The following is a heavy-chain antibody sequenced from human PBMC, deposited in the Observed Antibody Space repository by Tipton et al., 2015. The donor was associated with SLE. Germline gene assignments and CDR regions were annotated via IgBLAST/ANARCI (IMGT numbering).Heavy chain of an antibody. CDR1: GFTFSSYS. CDR3: ARDTRGAAAGPFDP. V-gene: IGHV3-21*01. J-gene: IGHJ5*02. Sequence: GSLRLSCAASGFTFSSYSMNWVRQAPGKGLEWVSSISSSSSYIYYADSVKGRFTISRDNAKNSLYLHMNSLRAEDTAVYYCARDTRGAAAGPFDPWGQGTLVTVSS. D-gene: IGHD6-13*01. CDR2: ISSSSSYI.